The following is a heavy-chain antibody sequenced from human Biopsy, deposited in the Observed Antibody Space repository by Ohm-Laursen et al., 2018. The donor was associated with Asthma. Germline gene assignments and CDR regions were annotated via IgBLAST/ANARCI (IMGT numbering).Heavy chain of an antibody. D-gene: IGHD4-23*01. V-gene: IGHV3-7*01. J-gene: IGHJ6*02. CDR1: GFSFSNFA. Sequence: SLRLSCAASGFSFSNFAIHWVRQAPGKGLEWVANIKQDGSEKYYVDSVKGRFTISRDNAKNSLYLQMNSLRDEDTAVYYCARDYGGNSGYYYGMDVWGQGTTVTVSS. CDR3: ARDYGGNSGYYYGMDV. CDR2: IKQDGSEK.